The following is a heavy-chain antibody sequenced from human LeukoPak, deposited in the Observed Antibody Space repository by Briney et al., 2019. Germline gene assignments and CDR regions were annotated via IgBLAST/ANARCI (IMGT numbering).Heavy chain of an antibody. D-gene: IGHD6-13*01. CDR3: ARALGAAGKSTPKNWFDP. V-gene: IGHV6-1*01. Sequence: QTLSLTCAISGDSVSSNSAAWNWIRQSPSRGLEWLGRTYYRSKWYNDYAVSVKSRITINPDTSKNQFSLQLNSVTPEDTAVYYCARALGAAGKSTPKNWFDPWGQGTLVTVSS. J-gene: IGHJ5*02. CDR2: TYYRSKWYN. CDR1: GDSVSSNSAA.